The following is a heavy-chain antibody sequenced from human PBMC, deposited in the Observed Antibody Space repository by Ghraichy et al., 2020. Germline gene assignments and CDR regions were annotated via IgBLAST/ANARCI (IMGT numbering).Heavy chain of an antibody. CDR1: GGSINSTAYY. J-gene: IGHJ5*01. Sequence: SETLSLTCTVSGGSINSTAYYWGWIRQPPGKGLEWIGSIYYSGSTYYNPSLKSRGTIYVDASKKQLSLRLTSVAAADTAVYYCARAQFPKWFDSWGQGTLVTVSS. V-gene: IGHV4-39*02. CDR2: IYYSGST. CDR3: ARAQFPKWFDS. D-gene: IGHD2-21*01.